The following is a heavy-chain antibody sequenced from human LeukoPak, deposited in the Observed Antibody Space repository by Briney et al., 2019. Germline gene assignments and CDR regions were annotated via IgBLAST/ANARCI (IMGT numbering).Heavy chain of an antibody. D-gene: IGHD2-2*01. Sequence: PGGSLRLSCAASGFTFSSYEMNWVRQAPGKGLEWVSGINWNGGSTGYADSVKGRFTISRDNAKNSLYLQMNSLRAEDTALYYCARESPYIVVVPAAPFDYWGQGTLVTVSS. CDR3: ARESPYIVVVPAAPFDY. J-gene: IGHJ4*02. V-gene: IGHV3-20*04. CDR2: INWNGGST. CDR1: GFTFSSYE.